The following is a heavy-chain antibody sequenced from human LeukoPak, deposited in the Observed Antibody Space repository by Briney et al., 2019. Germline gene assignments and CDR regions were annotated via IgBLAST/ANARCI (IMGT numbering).Heavy chain of an antibody. J-gene: IGHJ4*02. CDR3: ARVVLGYDSSGTDY. CDR1: GFTFSSYE. CDR2: ISSSGSTI. D-gene: IGHD3-22*01. V-gene: IGHV3-48*03. Sequence: QAGGSLRLSCAASGFTFSSYEMNWVRQAPGKGLEWVSYISSSGSTIYYADSVKGRFTISRDNAKNSLYLQMNSLRAEDTAVYYCARVVLGYDSSGTDYWGQGTLVTVSS.